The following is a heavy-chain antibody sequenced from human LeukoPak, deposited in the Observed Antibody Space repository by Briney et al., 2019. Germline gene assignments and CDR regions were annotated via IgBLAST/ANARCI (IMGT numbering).Heavy chain of an antibody. CDR1: GYTFTGYY. CDR3: ARGPEVLRYFDWLLRNDYYYYMDV. D-gene: IGHD3-9*01. CDR2: INPNSGGT. V-gene: IGHV1-2*02. Sequence: ASVKVSCKASGYTFTGYYMHWVRQAPGQGLEWMGWINPNSGGTNYAQKFQGRVTMTRDTSISTAYMELSRLRSDDTAVYYCARGPEVLRYFDWLLRNDYYYYMDVWGKGTTVTISS. J-gene: IGHJ6*03.